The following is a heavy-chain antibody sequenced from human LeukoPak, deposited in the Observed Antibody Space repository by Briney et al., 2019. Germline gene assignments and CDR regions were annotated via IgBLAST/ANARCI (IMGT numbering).Heavy chain of an antibody. CDR2: TAISGTYI. D-gene: IGHD2-21*02. Sequence: GGSLRLSCAASGFILSDYNMNWVRQAPGKGLEWVSFTAISGTYITYADSLKGRFTISRDNAKNSLYLHMNSLRAEDTAVYYCARDLSTTARAYDYWGHGTLVTVSS. CDR3: ARDLSTTARAYDY. V-gene: IGHV3-21*01. CDR1: GFILSDYN. J-gene: IGHJ4*01.